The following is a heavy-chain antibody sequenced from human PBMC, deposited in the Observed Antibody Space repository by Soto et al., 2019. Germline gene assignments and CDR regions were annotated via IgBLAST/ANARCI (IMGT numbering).Heavy chain of an antibody. Sequence: EVQLLESGGGLVQPGGSLRLSCAASGFTFTSYAMSWVRQAPGKGLEWVSVISGSGGSSYYADSLKGRFTISRDNSKNLVYLQMNTLRDEDTAIYYCSSLYGSNPVRFDDWGQGTLVIVSP. J-gene: IGHJ4*02. CDR2: ISGSGGSS. V-gene: IGHV3-23*01. D-gene: IGHD4-17*01. CDR1: GFTFTSYA. CDR3: SSLYGSNPVRFDD.